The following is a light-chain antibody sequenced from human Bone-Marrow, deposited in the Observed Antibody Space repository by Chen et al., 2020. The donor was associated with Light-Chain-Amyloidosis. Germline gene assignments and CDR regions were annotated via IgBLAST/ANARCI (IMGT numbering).Light chain of an antibody. Sequence: QSALTQPASVSGSPGQSITISCTGTSSDVGGYNYVSWYQQHPGKAPKLMIYDVSNRPSGVSSRFSASKSANTASLTISGLQPDDEAHYYCSSYTKSDTLEWVFGGGTKVTVL. CDR2: DVS. CDR1: SSDVGGYNY. V-gene: IGLV2-14*01. J-gene: IGLJ3*02. CDR3: SSYTKSDTLEWV.